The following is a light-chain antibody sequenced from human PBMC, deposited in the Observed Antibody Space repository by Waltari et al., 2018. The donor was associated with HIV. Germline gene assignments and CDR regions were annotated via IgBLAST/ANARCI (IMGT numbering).Light chain of an antibody. CDR2: GAS. CDR1: QNVSSSY. Sequence: EIVMTQSPGTLSVSPGEGATLSCRASQNVSSSYLARYQQKPGQAHRLLLHGASDRATGIQNRFSCSGSETDFTLTCSRLETEDFAVYYCQQYGNSLTCGGETKVEVK. J-gene: IGKJ4*01. CDR3: QQYGNSLT. V-gene: IGKV3-20*01.